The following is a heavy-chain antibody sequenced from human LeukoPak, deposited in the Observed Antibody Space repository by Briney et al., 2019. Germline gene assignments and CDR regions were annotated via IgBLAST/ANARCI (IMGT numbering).Heavy chain of an antibody. J-gene: IGHJ4*02. V-gene: IGHV3-11*04. CDR1: GFTFSDYY. CDR3: ARDLKTAMDYFDY. Sequence: GGSLRLSCAASGFTFSDYYMSWIRQAPGKGLEWVSYISSSGSTIYYADSVKGRFTISRDNSKNTLFLQMNSPRPEDTAVYYCARDLKTAMDYFDYWGQGALVTVSS. CDR2: ISSSGSTI. D-gene: IGHD2-2*01.